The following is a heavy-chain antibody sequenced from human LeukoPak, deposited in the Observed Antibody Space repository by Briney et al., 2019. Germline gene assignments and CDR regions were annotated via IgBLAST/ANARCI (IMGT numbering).Heavy chain of an antibody. CDR3: ARDPTVTNFHDAFDI. J-gene: IGHJ3*02. CDR2: ISSSSSYI. V-gene: IGHV3-21*04. D-gene: IGHD4-17*01. CDR1: GFTFSSYS. Sequence: PGGSLRLSCAASGFTFSSYSMNWVRQAPGKGLEWVSSISSSSSYIYYADSVKGRFTISRDNAKNSLYLQMNSLRAEDTAVYYCARDPTVTNFHDAFDIWGQGTMVTVSS.